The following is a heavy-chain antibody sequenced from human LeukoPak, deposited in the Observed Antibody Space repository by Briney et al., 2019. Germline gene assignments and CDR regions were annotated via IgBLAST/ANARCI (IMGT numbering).Heavy chain of an antibody. D-gene: IGHD3-10*01. CDR3: ARDGSWGVRTYYFDY. J-gene: IGHJ4*02. Sequence: SETLSLTCTVSGGSISSGGYYWSWIRQHPGKGLEWIGYIYYSGSTNYNPSLKGRVTISVDTSKNQFSLKLSSVTAADTAVYYCARDGSWGVRTYYFDYWGQGTLVTVSS. CDR2: IYYSGST. V-gene: IGHV4-61*08. CDR1: GGSISSGGYY.